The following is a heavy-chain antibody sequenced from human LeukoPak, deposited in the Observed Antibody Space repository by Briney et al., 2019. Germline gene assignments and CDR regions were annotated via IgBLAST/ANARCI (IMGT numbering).Heavy chain of an antibody. D-gene: IGHD3-16*01. V-gene: IGHV3-7*01. CDR2: IKEGGSEK. CDR1: GFTFSRYW. CDR3: ARGGIYIPPYYYYYMDV. J-gene: IGHJ6*03. Sequence: GGSLRLSCAASGFTFSRYWMSWVRQAPGKGLEWVANIKEGGSEKYSVDSVKGRFTIYRDNAENSLYLQMNSVRAEDTAVYYCARGGIYIPPYYYYYMDVWGRGTTVTVSS.